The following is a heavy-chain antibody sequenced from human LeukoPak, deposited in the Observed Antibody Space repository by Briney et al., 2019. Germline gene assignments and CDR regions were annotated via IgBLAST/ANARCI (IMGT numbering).Heavy chain of an antibody. V-gene: IGHV1-69*04. CDR1: GYTFTSYG. D-gene: IGHD3-10*01. CDR2: IIPILGIA. J-gene: IGHJ4*02. Sequence: SVKVSCKASGYTFTSYGISWVRQAPGQGLEWMGRIIPILGIANYAQKFQGRVTITADKSTSTAYMELSSLRSEDTAVYYCARVEGSGSYNYWGQGTLVTVSS. CDR3: ARVEGSGSYNY.